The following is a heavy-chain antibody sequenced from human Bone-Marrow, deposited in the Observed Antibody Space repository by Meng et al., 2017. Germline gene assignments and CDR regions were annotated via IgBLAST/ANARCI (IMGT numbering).Heavy chain of an antibody. CDR3: AHRVMVRGVLNNWFDP. J-gene: IGHJ5*02. D-gene: IGHD3-10*01. V-gene: IGHV2-5*01. Sequence: LVKPPQTPTLPCTFAWFSLSTSGVGVVWIRQPPGKALEWLALIYLNDDKRYSPSLKSRLTITKDTSKNQVVLTMTNMDPVDTATYYCAHRVMVRGVLNNWFDPWGQGTLVTVSS. CDR2: IYLNDDK. CDR1: WFSLSTSGVG.